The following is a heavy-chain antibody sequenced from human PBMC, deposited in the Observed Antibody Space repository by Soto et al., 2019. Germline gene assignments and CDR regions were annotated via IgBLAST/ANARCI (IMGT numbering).Heavy chain of an antibody. J-gene: IGHJ6*02. CDR1: GYTFTSYG. V-gene: IGHV1-18*01. CDR2: ISAYNGNT. D-gene: IGHD5-18*01. Sequence: ASVKVSCKASGYTFTSYGISWVRQAPGQGLEWMGWISAYNGNTNYAQKLQGRVTMTTDTSTSTAYMELRSLRSDDTAVYYCARCSWIQLWTPSDYYYGMDVWGQVTTVTVSS. CDR3: ARCSWIQLWTPSDYYYGMDV.